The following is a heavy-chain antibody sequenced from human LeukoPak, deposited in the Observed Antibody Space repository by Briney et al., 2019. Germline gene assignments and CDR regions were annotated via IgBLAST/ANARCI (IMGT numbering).Heavy chain of an antibody. CDR1: GGSFSDYY. CDR2: INHSGST. Sequence: SETLSLTCAVYGGSFSDYYWSWIRQPPGKGLEWIGEINHSGSTNYNPSLKSRVTISVDTSKNQFSLKLRSVTAADTAVYYCARGSSLPGDIVVVPAAQGYYYYMDVWGKGTTVTVSS. J-gene: IGHJ6*03. D-gene: IGHD2-2*01. CDR3: ARGSSLPGDIVVVPAAQGYYYYMDV. V-gene: IGHV4-34*01.